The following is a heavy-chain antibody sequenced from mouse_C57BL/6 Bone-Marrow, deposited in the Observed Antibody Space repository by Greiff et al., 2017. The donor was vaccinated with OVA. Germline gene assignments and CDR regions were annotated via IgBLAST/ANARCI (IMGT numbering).Heavy chain of an antibody. CDR1: GYAFSSYW. Sequence: QVQLKQSGAELVKPGASVKISCKASGYAFSSYWMNWVKQRPGKGLEWIGQIYPGDGDTNYNGKFKGKATLTADKSSSTAYMQLSSLTSEDSAVYFCARTTEKYYCDYWGQGTTLTVSS. V-gene: IGHV1-80*01. CDR2: IYPGDGDT. CDR3: ARTTEKYYCDY. D-gene: IGHD1-1*01. J-gene: IGHJ2*01.